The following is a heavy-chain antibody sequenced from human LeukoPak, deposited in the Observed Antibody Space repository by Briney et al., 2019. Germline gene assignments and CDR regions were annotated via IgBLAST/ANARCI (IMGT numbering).Heavy chain of an antibody. D-gene: IGHD1-26*01. V-gene: IGHV3-48*03. CDR3: AREGVGATSDY. Sequence: GGSLRLSCAASGFTFSSYEMNWVRQAPGKGLEWVSYISSSGSTIYYADSVKGRFTISRDDAKNSLYLQMNSLRAEDTAVYYCAREGVGATSDYWGQGTLVTVSS. CDR2: ISSSGSTI. CDR1: GFTFSSYE. J-gene: IGHJ4*02.